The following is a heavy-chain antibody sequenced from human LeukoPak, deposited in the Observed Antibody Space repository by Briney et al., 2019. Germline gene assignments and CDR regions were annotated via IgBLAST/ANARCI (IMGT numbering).Heavy chain of an antibody. J-gene: IGHJ4*02. D-gene: IGHD2-15*01. V-gene: IGHV3-23*01. CDR2: ISGSGGST. CDR3: AKGTDRYCSGGTCAFDY. CDR1: GFTLNNYA. Sequence: GGSLRLSCAASGFTLNNYAVSWVRHAPGKGLEWVSVISGSGGSTFYGDPVRGRFTISRDHSKNTLYMQMNSLRAEDTAVYYCAKGTDRYCSGGTCAFDYWGQGTLVTVSS.